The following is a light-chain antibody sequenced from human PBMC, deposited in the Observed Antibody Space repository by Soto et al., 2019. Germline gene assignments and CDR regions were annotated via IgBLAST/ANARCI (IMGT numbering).Light chain of an antibody. CDR3: QQYGSSPPFT. J-gene: IGKJ2*01. CDR1: QSVYSNF. V-gene: IGKV3-20*01. CDR2: GAS. Sequence: EIVLTQSPGSLSVSPGERATLSCRASQSVYSNFLAWYQQKPGQAPRLLIYGASSRATDIPDRFSGSGSGTDFTLTISRLEPEDFAVYYCQQYGSSPPFTFGQGTKVDIK.